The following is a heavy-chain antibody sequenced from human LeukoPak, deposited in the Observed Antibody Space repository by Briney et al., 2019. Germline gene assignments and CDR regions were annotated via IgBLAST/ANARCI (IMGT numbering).Heavy chain of an antibody. J-gene: IGHJ4*02. CDR3: AKGRGYGGYDFFDY. CDR1: GFTFSSYA. V-gene: IGHV3-23*01. Sequence: PGGSLRLSCAASGFTFSSYAMSWVRQAPGKGLEWVSAISASGGSTFYADSVKGRFTISRDNSKNTLYLQMNSLRAEDTALYYCAKGRGYGGYDFFDYWGQGTLVTVSS. D-gene: IGHD5-12*01. CDR2: ISASGGST.